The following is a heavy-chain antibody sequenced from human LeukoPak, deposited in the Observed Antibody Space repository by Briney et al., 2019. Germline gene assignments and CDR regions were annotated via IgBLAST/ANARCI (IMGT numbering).Heavy chain of an antibody. Sequence: GGSLRLSCAVSGFTFSSYAMSWVRQAPGKGLGWVSATRGTGRTTYYADSVKGRFTISRDNSKNTLYLQMNSLSAEDTAVYYCAKGTSGGYDSSGYYFDYWGQGTLVTVSS. CDR3: AKGTSGGYDSSGYYFDY. V-gene: IGHV3-23*01. J-gene: IGHJ4*02. D-gene: IGHD3-22*01. CDR1: GFTFSSYA. CDR2: TRGTGRTT.